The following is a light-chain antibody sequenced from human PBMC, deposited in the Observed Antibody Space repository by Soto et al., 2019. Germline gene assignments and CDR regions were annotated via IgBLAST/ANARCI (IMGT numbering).Light chain of an antibody. J-gene: IGKJ1*01. CDR1: QSLLYSVNNERY. CDR3: QQYHSIPWT. V-gene: IGKV4-1*01. CDR2: WAS. Sequence: DIVLTQSPDSLAVSLGERATITCKSSQSLLYSVNNERYLAWFQQKPGQPPKLLIYWASLRESGVPDRVSGGESETDVTLTISSRQAEDVAGYYCQQYHSIPWTFGQGNRVEIK.